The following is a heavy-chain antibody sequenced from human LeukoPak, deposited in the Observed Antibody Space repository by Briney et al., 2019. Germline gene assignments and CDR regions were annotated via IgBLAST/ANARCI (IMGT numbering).Heavy chain of an antibody. J-gene: IGHJ4*02. D-gene: IGHD5-12*01. CDR1: GFTFNKYS. CDR3: ARSYRYSGWKYFDY. Sequence: GRSLRLSCATSGFTFNKYSFHWVRQAPGKGLEWVAVISDDGNNEYYVDSVKGRFTISRDNSKNTLYLQMNSLRTEDMAMYYCARSYRYSGWKYFDYWGQGTLVTVSS. CDR2: ISDDGNNE. V-gene: IGHV3-30-3*01.